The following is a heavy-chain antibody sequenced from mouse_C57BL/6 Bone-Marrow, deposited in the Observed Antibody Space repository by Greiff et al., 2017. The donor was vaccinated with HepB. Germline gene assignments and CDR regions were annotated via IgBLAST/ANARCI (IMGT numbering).Heavy chain of an antibody. CDR1: GFTFTDYY. CDR3: ARYIRGNSFYAMDY. V-gene: IGHV7-3*01. J-gene: IGHJ4*01. CDR2: IRNKANGYTT. D-gene: IGHD2-1*01. Sequence: DVHLVESGGGLVQPGGSLSLSCAASGFTFTDYYMSWVRQPPGKALEWLGFIRNKANGYTTEYSASVKGRFTISRDNSQSILYLQMNALRAEDSATYYCARYIRGNSFYAMDYWGQGTSVTVSS.